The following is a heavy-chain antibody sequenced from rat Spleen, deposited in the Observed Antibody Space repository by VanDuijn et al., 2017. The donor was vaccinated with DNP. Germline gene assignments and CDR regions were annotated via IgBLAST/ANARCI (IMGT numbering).Heavy chain of an antibody. CDR3: ARNWYNNYYFDY. V-gene: IGHV2-45*01. D-gene: IGHD1-10*01. J-gene: IGHJ2*01. CDR2: MWTSGST. CDR1: GFSLTSYN. Sequence: QVQLKESGPVLVQASETLSLTCTVSGFSLTSYNVHWVRQPPGKGLEWMGIMWTSGSTDYNSAVKSRLSISRDTSKSQVFLKMNSLQSEDTGMYFCARNWYNNYYFDYWGQGVMVTVSS.